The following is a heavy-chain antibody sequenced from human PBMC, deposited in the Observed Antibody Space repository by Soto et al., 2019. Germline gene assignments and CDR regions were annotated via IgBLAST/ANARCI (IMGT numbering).Heavy chain of an antibody. D-gene: IGHD5-18*01. CDR2: ISSSSSYI. Sequence: PGGSLRLSCAASGFIFSDYIMNWVRQAPGKGLEWVSSISSSSSYIYYADSLKGRFTISRDNAKNSLYLQLNSLRAVDTAVYYCARAKGYRSGPLEYWGQGTPVTV. CDR1: GFIFSDYI. CDR3: ARAKGYRSGPLEY. V-gene: IGHV3-21*01. J-gene: IGHJ4*02.